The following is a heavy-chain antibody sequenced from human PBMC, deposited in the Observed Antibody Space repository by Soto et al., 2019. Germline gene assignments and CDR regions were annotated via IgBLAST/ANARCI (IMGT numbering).Heavy chain of an antibody. Sequence: LSLTCAVYGGSFSGYYWSWIRQPPGKGLEWLGEINHSGITDYNPSLKSRITISIDTSKKQFSLKLNSVTAADTAVYYCAIGPRMWLAGGGYWGQGTQVPVSS. CDR1: GGSFSGYY. CDR3: AIGPRMWLAGGGY. CDR2: INHSGIT. D-gene: IGHD6-19*01. V-gene: IGHV4-34*01. J-gene: IGHJ4*02.